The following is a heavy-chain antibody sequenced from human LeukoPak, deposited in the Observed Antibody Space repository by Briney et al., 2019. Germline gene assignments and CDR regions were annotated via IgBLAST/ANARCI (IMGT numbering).Heavy chain of an antibody. V-gene: IGHV4-34*01. CDR1: GGSFSGYY. J-gene: IGHJ6*02. CDR3: ARGRRYWAFDV. CDR2: INHSGST. D-gene: IGHD2-8*02. Sequence: SETLSLTCAVYGGSFSGYYWSWIRQPPGKGLERIGEINHSGSTNYNPSLKSRVTISVDTSKNQFSLKLSSVTAADTAVYYCARGRRYWAFDVWGQGTTVTVSS.